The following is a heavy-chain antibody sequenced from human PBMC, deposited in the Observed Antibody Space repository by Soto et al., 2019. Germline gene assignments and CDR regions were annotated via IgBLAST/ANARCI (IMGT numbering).Heavy chain of an antibody. J-gene: IGHJ5*02. D-gene: IGHD1-26*01. CDR1: GDTINELS. V-gene: IGHV1-24*01. Sequence: QVQLVQSGAEVKKPGAAVKVSCKVSGDTINELSFYWVRHAPGKGLEWMGGFYPEEGETIYAQKFQGRVTMTEDTSTDTAYMELSSLRSEDTAVYYCTAQPMDFPGENWFDPWGQGTLVTVSS. CDR3: TAQPMDFPGENWFDP. CDR2: FYPEEGET.